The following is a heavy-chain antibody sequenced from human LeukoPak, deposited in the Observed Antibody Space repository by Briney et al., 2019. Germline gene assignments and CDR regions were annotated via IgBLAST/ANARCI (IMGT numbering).Heavy chain of an antibody. V-gene: IGHV3-30*03. CDR2: ISYDGSNK. CDR1: GFTFRTYG. Sequence: GGSLRLSCAASGFTFRTYGMHWVRQAPGKGLKWVAVISYDGSNKYYADSVKGRFTISRDNSKNTLYLQMNSLRAEDTAVYYCARDRHDYGDYDRDDALDIWGQGTMVTVSS. CDR3: ARDRHDYGDYDRDDALDI. J-gene: IGHJ3*02. D-gene: IGHD4-17*01.